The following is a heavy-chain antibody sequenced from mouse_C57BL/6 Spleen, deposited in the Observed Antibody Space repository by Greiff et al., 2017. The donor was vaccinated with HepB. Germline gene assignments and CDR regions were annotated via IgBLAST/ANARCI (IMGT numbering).Heavy chain of an antibody. CDR3: ASPHYYGSSYPSDY. CDR1: GYTFTSYW. CDR2: IDPSDSYT. D-gene: IGHD1-1*01. V-gene: IGHV1-50*01. J-gene: IGHJ2*01. Sequence: VQLQQSGAELVKPGASVKLSCKASGYTFTSYWMQWVKQRPGQGLEWIGEIDPSDSYTNYNQKFKGKATLTVDTSSSTAYMQLSSLTSEDSAVYYCASPHYYGSSYPSDYWGQGTTLTVSS.